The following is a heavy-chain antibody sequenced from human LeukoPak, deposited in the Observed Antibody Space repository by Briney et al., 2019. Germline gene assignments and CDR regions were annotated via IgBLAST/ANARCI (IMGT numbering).Heavy chain of an antibody. CDR2: IAPIFGTA. V-gene: IGHV1-69*13. CDR3: AREWGLESSGYYYAC. J-gene: IGHJ4*02. D-gene: IGHD3-22*01. Sequence: GASVKVSCKASGGTFSSYAISWVRQAPGQGFEWMGGIAPIFGTANFAQKFQGRVSITADGSTSTAFMELSSLRSEDTAVYYCAREWGLESSGYYYACWGQGTLVTVSS. CDR1: GGTFSSYA.